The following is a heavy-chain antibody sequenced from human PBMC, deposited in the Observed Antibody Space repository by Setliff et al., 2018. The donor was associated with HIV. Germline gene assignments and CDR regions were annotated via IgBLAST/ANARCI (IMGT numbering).Heavy chain of an antibody. CDR3: ASLRGDYVGQYYYYMDI. D-gene: IGHD4-17*01. CDR2: IFPGDSDT. Sequence: PGESLTISCTGSGFNFNTDWIVWVRQIPGKGLEWMGSIFPGDSDTRYSPSFQDQVTISVDKSISTAYLQWRSLKASDTAFYYCASLRGDYVGQYYYYMDIWGKGTTVTVSS. J-gene: IGHJ6*03. CDR1: GFNFNTDW. V-gene: IGHV5-51*01.